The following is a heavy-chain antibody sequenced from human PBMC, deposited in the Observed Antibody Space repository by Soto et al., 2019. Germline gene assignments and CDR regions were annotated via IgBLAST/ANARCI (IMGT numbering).Heavy chain of an antibody. Sequence: SGPTLVNPTQTLTLTCTFSGFSLSTSGVGVGWIRQPPGKALEWLALIYWDDDKRYSPSLKSRLTITKDTSKNQVVLTMTNMDPVDTATYYCARTSPLMAARRGVLYYYYYGMDVWGQGTTVTVSS. CDR2: IYWDDDK. CDR1: GFSLSTSGVG. CDR3: ARTSPLMAARRGVLYYYYYGMDV. V-gene: IGHV2-5*02. D-gene: IGHD6-6*01. J-gene: IGHJ6*02.